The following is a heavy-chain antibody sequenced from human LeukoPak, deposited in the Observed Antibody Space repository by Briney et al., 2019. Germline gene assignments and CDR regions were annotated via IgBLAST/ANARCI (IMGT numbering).Heavy chain of an antibody. CDR1: VFTHRFQA. CDR2: ISGSGDNT. V-gene: IGHV3-23*01. D-gene: IGHD4-17*01. CDR3: AKDQRALRSGCFDH. Sequence: GGSLSLSRAACVFTHRFQAMRGVRQPRARGGEGVSAISGSGDNTYYADSVKGRFTISRDNSKNTLYLQMNSLRAEDTAVYYCAKDQRALRSGCFDHWGQGTLVTVSS. J-gene: IGHJ5*02.